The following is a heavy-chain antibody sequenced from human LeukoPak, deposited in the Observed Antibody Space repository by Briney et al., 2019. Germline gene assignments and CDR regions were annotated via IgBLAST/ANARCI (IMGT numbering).Heavy chain of an antibody. CDR2: ISAYNGNT. CDR1: GYTFTSYG. CDR3: ARDSAAAGLLYFDY. J-gene: IGHJ4*02. D-gene: IGHD6-13*01. V-gene: IGHV1-18*01. Sequence: GASVNVSCKASGYTFTSYGISWVRQAPGQGLEWMGWISAYNGNTNYAQKLQGRVTMTTDTSTSTAYMELRSLRSDDTAVYYCARDSAAAGLLYFDYWGQGTLVTVSS.